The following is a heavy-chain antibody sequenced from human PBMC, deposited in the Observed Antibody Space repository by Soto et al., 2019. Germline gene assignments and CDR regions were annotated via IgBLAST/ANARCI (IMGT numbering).Heavy chain of an antibody. D-gene: IGHD6-19*01. V-gene: IGHV3-30*18. CDR1: GFTFSSYG. CDR2: ISYDGSNK. J-gene: IGHJ4*02. CDR3: AKDSLGVGGAVAGPFDY. Sequence: GSLRLSCAASGFTFSSYGMHWVRQAPGKGLEWVAVISYDGSNKYYADSVKGRFTISRDNSKNTLYLQMNSLRAEDTAVYYCAKDSLGVGGAVAGPFDYWGQGTLVTVSS.